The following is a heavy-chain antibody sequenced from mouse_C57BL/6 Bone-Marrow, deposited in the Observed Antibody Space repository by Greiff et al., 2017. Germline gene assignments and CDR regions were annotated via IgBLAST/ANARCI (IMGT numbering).Heavy chain of an antibody. Sequence: QVQLQQPGAELVKPGASVKLSCKASGYTFTSYWMHWVKQRPGQGLEWIGMIHPNSGSTNYNEKFKSKATLTVDNSSSTAYMQLSSLTYADSAVYDCAISSYHPYAMDYGGQGTSVTVSS. D-gene: IGHD2-10*01. CDR3: AISSYHPYAMDY. CDR1: GYTFTSYW. V-gene: IGHV1-64*01. CDR2: IHPNSGST. J-gene: IGHJ4*01.